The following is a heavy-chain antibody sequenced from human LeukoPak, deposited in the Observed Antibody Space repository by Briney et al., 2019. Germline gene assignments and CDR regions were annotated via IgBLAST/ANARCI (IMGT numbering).Heavy chain of an antibody. J-gene: IGHJ4*02. D-gene: IGHD6-19*01. CDR1: EFTFSSYS. CDR2: ITGSSSSI. V-gene: IGHV3-48*02. CDR3: ARARSGWYMDY. Sequence: GGSLRLSCAASEFTFSSYSINWVRQAPGKGLEWVSFITGSSSSIFYADSVKGRFTISRDNAKNLVYLQMNSLRDDDTAVYYCARARSGWYMDYWGRGTLVTVSS.